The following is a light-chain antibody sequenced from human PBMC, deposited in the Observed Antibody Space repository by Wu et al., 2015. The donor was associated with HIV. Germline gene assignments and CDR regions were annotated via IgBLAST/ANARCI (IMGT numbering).Light chain of an antibody. V-gene: IGKV1-9*01. CDR2: AAS. J-gene: IGKJ1*01. CDR3: QQLHSYPRT. Sequence: IQLTQSPSSLSASIGDRVTVTCRASQGISSYLAWYQQKPGKAPKLLIYAASTLQSGVPSRFSGSGAGTDFTPTISSLQPEDFATYYCQQLHSYPRTFGQGTKVEIK. CDR1: QGISSY.